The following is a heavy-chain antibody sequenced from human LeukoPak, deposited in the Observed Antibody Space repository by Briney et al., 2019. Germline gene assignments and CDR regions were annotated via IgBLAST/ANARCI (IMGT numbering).Heavy chain of an antibody. CDR1: RFTFSNDW. D-gene: IGHD2-21*02. V-gene: IGHV3-7*01. CDR3: AKWGPYCVGDYCPALDS. J-gene: IGHJ4*02. Sequence: PGGSLRLSCVASRFTFSNDWMSWVRQAPGKGLEWVANINQDGSKKRYADSMKGRLTISRDNAKESLYLQLNSLRAEDTAVYYCAKWGPYCVGDYCPALDSWGPGTLVTVSS. CDR2: INQDGSKK.